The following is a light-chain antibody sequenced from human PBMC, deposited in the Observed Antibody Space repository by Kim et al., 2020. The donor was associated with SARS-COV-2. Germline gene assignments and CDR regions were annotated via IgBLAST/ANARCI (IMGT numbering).Light chain of an antibody. CDR3: QQYGNSPPS. Sequence: SPGERATLSCRASQSVSSSYLAWYQQKPGQAPRLLISGASSRATGIPDRFSGSGSGTDFTLNITRLEPEDFAVYYCQQYGNSPPSFGGGTKVDIK. J-gene: IGKJ4*01. CDR2: GAS. V-gene: IGKV3-20*01. CDR1: QSVSSSY.